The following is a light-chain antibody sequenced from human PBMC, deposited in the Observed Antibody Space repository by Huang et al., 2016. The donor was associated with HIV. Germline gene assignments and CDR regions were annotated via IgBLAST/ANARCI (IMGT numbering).Light chain of an antibody. V-gene: IGKV1-39*01. CDR1: QNINTY. Sequence: DTLLTQSPSSLSASVGDRVTITCRASQNINTYLNWYQQKPGKAPNLLIHSASTLQTGVPSRFSGSGSGTDFTLTVNSLQPEDSATYYCQQGYSALITFGQGTRL. CDR2: SAS. CDR3: QQGYSALIT. J-gene: IGKJ5*01.